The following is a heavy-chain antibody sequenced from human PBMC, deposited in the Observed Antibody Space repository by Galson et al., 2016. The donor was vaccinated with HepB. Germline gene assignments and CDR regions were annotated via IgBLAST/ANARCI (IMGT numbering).Heavy chain of an antibody. CDR1: GFTFSSYA. J-gene: IGHJ4*02. D-gene: IGHD4-17*01. CDR3: AKTQAAATVTTVAEY. V-gene: IGHV3-23*01. CDR2: ISHSGGYT. Sequence: SLRLSCAASGFTFSSYAKSWVRQAPGKGLEWVSAISHSGGYTYYADSVKGRFTISRDNSKNTLYLQMNGLRAEDTAVYYCAKTQAAATVTTVAEYWGQGTLVTVSS.